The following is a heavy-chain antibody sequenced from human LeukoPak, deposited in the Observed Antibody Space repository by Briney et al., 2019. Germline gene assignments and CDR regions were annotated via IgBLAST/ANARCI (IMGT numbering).Heavy chain of an antibody. Sequence: GGSLILSCAASGFTFSSYEMNWVRQAPGKGLEWLSYISYTGSNKYYADSVKGRFTISRDNAKNSLYLQMNSLRAEDTAVYFCARVFVGENLDYWGRGTLVTVSS. J-gene: IGHJ4*02. CDR2: ISYTGSNK. D-gene: IGHD1-14*01. CDR1: GFTFSSYE. CDR3: ARVFVGENLDY. V-gene: IGHV3-48*03.